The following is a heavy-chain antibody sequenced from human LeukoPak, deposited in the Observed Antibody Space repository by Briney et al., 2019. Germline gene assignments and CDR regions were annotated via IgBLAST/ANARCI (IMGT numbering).Heavy chain of an antibody. D-gene: IGHD3-22*01. CDR3: ARARFADTPSRYYYDSSGYYQFDY. V-gene: IGHV1-69*13. Sequence: SVKVSCKASGGTFSSYAISWVRQAPGQGLEWMGGIIPIFGTANYAQKFQGRVTITADESTSTAYMELSSLRSEDTAVYYCARARFADTPSRYYYDSSGYYQFDYWGQGTLVTVSS. J-gene: IGHJ4*02. CDR1: GGTFSSYA. CDR2: IIPIFGTA.